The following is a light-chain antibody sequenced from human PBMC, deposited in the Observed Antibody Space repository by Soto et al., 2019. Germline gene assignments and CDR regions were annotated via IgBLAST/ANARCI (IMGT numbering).Light chain of an antibody. V-gene: IGKV2-28*01. CDR3: MQALQTPTT. J-gene: IGKJ2*01. Sequence: DIVMTQSPLSLPVTPGEPASISCRSSQSLLHSNGYNYLDWYLQKPGQSPQLLIYLGSNRASWVPDRFSGSGSGTDFTLKISRVEAEDVGVYYCMQALQTPTTFGQGTKLEIK. CDR2: LGS. CDR1: QSLLHSNGYNY.